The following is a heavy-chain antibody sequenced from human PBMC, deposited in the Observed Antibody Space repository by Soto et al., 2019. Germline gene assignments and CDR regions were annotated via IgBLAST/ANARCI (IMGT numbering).Heavy chain of an antibody. V-gene: IGHV3-13*01. CDR3: ARVVSCRGRPSPHYYRDV. Sequence: GGSLRLSCAASGFTFSSYDMSWVRQAAGKGLEWVSAIGAASDTYYPGSVKGRFTTSRENAKNTLYLQMNSLRAEDTGVYYCARVVSCRGRPSPHYYRDVWGKGTRATV. CDR1: GFTFSSYD. J-gene: IGHJ6*03. D-gene: IGHD2-15*01. CDR2: IGAASDT.